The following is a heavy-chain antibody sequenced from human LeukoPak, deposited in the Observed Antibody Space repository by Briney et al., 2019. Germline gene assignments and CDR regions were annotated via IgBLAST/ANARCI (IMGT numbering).Heavy chain of an antibody. J-gene: IGHJ4*02. CDR2: ITPSGDST. CDR1: GDTFSSYY. V-gene: IGHV1-46*01. CDR3: ASGWPYYFDY. Sequence: GASVKVSCKASGDTFSSYYMHWVRQAPGQGPEWMGIITPSGDSTNYAQKFQGRVTMTRDTSTSTVYMELSSLRSEDTAVYYCASGWPYYFDYWGQGTLVTVSS. D-gene: IGHD5-24*01.